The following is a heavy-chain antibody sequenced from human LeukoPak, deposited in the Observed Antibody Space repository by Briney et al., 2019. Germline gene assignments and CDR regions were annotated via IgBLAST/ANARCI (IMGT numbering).Heavy chain of an antibody. D-gene: IGHD5-18*01. Sequence: PSETLSLTCTVSGGSISSYYWSWIRQPPGKGLEWIGYIYYSGSANYNPSLKSRVTISVDTSKNHFSLKLSSVTAADTAVYYCARGTRAGYGYGLEYWGQGTLVTVSS. CDR3: ARGTRAGYGYGLEY. CDR2: IYYSGSA. J-gene: IGHJ4*02. V-gene: IGHV4-59*01. CDR1: GGSISSYY.